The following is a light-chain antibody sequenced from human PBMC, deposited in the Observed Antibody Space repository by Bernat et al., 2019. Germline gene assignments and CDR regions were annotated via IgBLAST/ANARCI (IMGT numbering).Light chain of an antibody. V-gene: IGLV10-54*04. J-gene: IGLJ3*02. CDR3: AAWDSSLSAWV. CDR1: SNSVGYQG. Sequence: QAGLTQPPSVSKGLRQTATLTCTGNSNSVGYQGAACLQQHQGHPPKLLSYRNNNRPSGISERFSASRSGSTASLTITGLQPEDEADYYCAAWDSSLSAWVFGGGTKLTVL. CDR2: RNN.